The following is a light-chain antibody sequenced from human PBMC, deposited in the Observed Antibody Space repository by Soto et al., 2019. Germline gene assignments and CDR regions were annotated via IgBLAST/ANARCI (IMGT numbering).Light chain of an antibody. Sequence: EIVLTQSPGTLSLSPGDRVTLSCRASQSVSTNYFSWYQQKPGQAPRLLIYATSSRAVGIPDRFSGSGSGTDFTLTISRLEPEDFAMYYCQQYGDYNSPSYSFRQGTRLEI. CDR2: ATS. CDR3: QQYGDYNSPSYS. J-gene: IGKJ2*03. V-gene: IGKV3-20*01. CDR1: QSVSTNY.